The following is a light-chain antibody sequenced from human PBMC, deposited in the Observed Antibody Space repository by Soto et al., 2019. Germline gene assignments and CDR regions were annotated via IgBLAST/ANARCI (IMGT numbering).Light chain of an antibody. CDR3: QTWVTGMEV. V-gene: IGLV4-69*01. CDR1: SGHSSYA. Sequence: QAVVTQSPSASASLGASVKLTCTLSSGHSSYAIAWHQQQPEKGPRYLMKLNSDGSHSKGDGIPDRFSGSSSGAERYLTISSLQSEDEADYYCQTWVTGMEVFGGGTQLTVL. J-gene: IGLJ2*01. CDR2: LNSDGSH.